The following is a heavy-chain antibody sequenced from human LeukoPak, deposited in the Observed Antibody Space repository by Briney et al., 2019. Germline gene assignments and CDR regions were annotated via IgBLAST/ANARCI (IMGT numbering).Heavy chain of an antibody. J-gene: IGHJ4*02. CDR1: GFTFSSYA. Sequence: GGSLRLSCAASGFTFSSYAMHWVRQAPGKGLEWVAVISYDGSNKYYADSVKGRFTISRDNSKNTLYLQMNSLRAEDTAVYYCAKDNPLDYWGQGTLVIVSS. CDR2: ISYDGSNK. V-gene: IGHV3-30*04. D-gene: IGHD1-14*01. CDR3: AKDNPLDY.